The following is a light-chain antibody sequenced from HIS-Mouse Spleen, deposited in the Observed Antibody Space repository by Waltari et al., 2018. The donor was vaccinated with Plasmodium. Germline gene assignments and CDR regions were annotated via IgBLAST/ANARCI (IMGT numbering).Light chain of an antibody. Sequence: QAVLTQPSSLSASPGASASLTCTLRRGINVGNYRIYWYQQKPGSPPQYLLRYKSDSDKQQGSGVPSRFSGSKDASANAGILLISGLQSEDEADYYCMIWHSSAWVFGGGTKLTVL. CDR3: MIWHSSAWV. CDR1: RGINVGNYR. CDR2: YKSDSDK. V-gene: IGLV5-45*03. J-gene: IGLJ3*02.